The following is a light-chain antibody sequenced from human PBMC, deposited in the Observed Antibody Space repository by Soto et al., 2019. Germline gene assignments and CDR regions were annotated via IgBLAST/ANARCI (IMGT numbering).Light chain of an antibody. CDR2: DAS. V-gene: IGKV3-20*01. CDR1: QTVRNNY. CDR3: QQFSSYPRT. J-gene: IGKJ4*01. Sequence: EIVLTQSPGTLSLSPGERATLSCRASQTVRNNYLAWYQQKPGQAPRLLIYDASSRATGIPDSFSGSGSGTDFTLTISRLEPEDFAVYYCQQFSSYPRTFGGGSHVDIK.